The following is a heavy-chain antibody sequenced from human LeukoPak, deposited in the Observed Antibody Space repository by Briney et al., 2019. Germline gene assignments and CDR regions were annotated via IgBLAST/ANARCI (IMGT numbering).Heavy chain of an antibody. CDR3: AKVPWGAGVGYFDY. CDR2: ISGSGGST. D-gene: IGHD3-10*01. V-gene: IGHV3-23*01. J-gene: IGHJ4*02. Sequence: GGSLRLSCAASGFTFSSYAMSWVRQAPGKGLEWVSAISGSGGSTYYADSVKGRFTISRDNSKNTLYLQMNSLRAEDTVVYYCAKVPWGAGVGYFDYWGQGTLVTVSS. CDR1: GFTFSSYA.